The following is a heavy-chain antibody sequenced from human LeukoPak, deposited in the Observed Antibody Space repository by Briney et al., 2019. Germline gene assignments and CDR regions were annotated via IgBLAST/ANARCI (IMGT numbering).Heavy chain of an antibody. J-gene: IGHJ5*02. CDR1: GGSISSSSYY. V-gene: IGHV4-39*07. CDR2: IYYSGST. D-gene: IGHD4-11*01. Sequence: SETLSLTCTVSGGSISSSSYYWGWIRQPPGKGLEWIGSIYYSGSTYYNPSLKSRVTISVDTSKNQFSLKLSSVTAADTAVYYCARGQNPTVTTYIRVLSWFDPWGQGTLVTVSS. CDR3: ARGQNPTVTTYIRVLSWFDP.